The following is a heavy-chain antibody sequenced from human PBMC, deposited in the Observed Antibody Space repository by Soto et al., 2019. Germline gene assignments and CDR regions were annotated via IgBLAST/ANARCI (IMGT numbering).Heavy chain of an antibody. J-gene: IGHJ4*02. D-gene: IGHD2-8*01. CDR1: GFTFNRHA. CDR2: LSDSGGSI. Sequence: EVQLLESGGGSVQPGGSLRLSCTASGFTFNRHAMTWVRQAPGKGLEWVSGLSDSGGSIYYADSVKGRFTISRDNSMNTLYLQMNTLRAEDTAVYYCAKVSSAWYAGFFDLWGQGTLVTVSS. CDR3: AKVSSAWYAGFFDL. V-gene: IGHV3-23*01.